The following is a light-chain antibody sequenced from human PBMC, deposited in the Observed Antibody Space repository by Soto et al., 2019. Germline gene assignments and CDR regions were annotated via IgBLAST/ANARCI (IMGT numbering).Light chain of an antibody. CDR2: GAS. CDR3: QQYGSLPLT. V-gene: IGKV3-20*01. CDR1: QSVSSSY. Sequence: EIVLTQSPGTLSLSPGERATLSCRASQSVSSSYLAWYQQKPGQAPRLLIYGASSRATGIPDRFSGSGSGTDFTLTISRLEPEDIAVSYCQQYGSLPLTFGGGTK. J-gene: IGKJ4*01.